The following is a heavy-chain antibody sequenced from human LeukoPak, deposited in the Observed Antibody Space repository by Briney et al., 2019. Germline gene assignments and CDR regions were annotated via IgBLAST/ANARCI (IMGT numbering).Heavy chain of an antibody. Sequence: GGSLRLSCAASGFTFNNYAMHWVRQAPGGGLEWVAVISRDGTVQYYADSVKGRFTISRDNAKNSLYLQMNSLRAEDTAVYYCAKSRIQGFDPWGQGTLVTVSS. CDR2: ISRDGTVQ. D-gene: IGHD5-18*01. J-gene: IGHJ5*02. CDR3: AKSRIQGFDP. CDR1: GFTFNNYA. V-gene: IGHV3-30*04.